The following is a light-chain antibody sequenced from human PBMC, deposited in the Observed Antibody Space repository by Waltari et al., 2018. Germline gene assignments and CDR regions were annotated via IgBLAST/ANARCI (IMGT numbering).Light chain of an antibody. CDR3: QQYNNWRT. J-gene: IGKJ2*01. Sequence: EVLMTQSPATLSVSPGERATLSCRASQSISRNLAWYQQKPGQAPRLLIYGAHTRATGIPARCSGSGSGTEFTLSISSLQSEDFAVYYCQQYNNWRTFGQGTKLEIK. V-gene: IGKV3-15*01. CDR2: GAH. CDR1: QSISRN.